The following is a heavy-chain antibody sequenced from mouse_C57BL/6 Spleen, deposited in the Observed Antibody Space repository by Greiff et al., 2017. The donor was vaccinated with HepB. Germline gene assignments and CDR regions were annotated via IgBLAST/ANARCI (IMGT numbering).Heavy chain of an antibody. V-gene: IGHV1-47*01. CDR2: FHPYNDDT. D-gene: IGHD1-1*01. J-gene: IGHJ1*03. Sequence: VKLVESGAELVKPGASVKMSCKASGYTFTTYPIEWMKQNHGKSLEWIGNFHPYNDDTKYNEKFKGKATLTVEKSSSTVYLELSRLTSDDSAVYYCARRRNYYGSKGWYFDVWGTGTTVTVSS. CDR1: GYTFTTYP. CDR3: ARRRNYYGSKGWYFDV.